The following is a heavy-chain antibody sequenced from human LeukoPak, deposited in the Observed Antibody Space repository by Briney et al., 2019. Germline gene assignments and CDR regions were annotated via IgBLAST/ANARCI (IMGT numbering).Heavy chain of an antibody. J-gene: IGHJ6*04. D-gene: IGHD3-10*02. V-gene: IGHV3-48*03. CDR3: AELGITMIGGV. CDR1: GFTFSTYD. CDR2: ISSTGSTI. Sequence: PGGSLRLSCAASGFTFSTYDMNWVRQAPGKGLEWVSYISSTGSTIYYADSVKGRFTISRDNAKNSLYLQMNSLRAEDTAVYYCAELGITMIGGVWGKGTTVTIPS.